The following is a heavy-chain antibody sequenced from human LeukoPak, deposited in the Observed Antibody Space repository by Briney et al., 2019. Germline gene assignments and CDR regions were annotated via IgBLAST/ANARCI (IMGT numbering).Heavy chain of an antibody. J-gene: IGHJ4*02. V-gene: IGHV4-31*03. Sequence: SQTLSLTCTVSGGSISSGGYYWSWIRQHPGKGLEWIGYIYYSRSTYYNPSLKSRVTISVDTSKNQFSLKLSSVTAADTAVYYCARDSYGYYFDYWGQGTLVTVSS. CDR1: GGSISSGGYY. CDR2: IYYSRST. CDR3: ARDSYGYYFDY. D-gene: IGHD5-18*01.